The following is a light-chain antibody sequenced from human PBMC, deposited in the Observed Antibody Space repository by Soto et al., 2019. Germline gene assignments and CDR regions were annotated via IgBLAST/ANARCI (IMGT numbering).Light chain of an antibody. Sequence: EIVMTQSPATLSVSPGEGATLSCKASQSVSSKLAWYQQKPGQAPRVLIYGAFTRATGIPARFSGSGSGTEVTLPISSLQSEDFAVYYCLQYNDWPFTFGHGTKLEIK. CDR3: LQYNDWPFT. CDR2: GAF. CDR1: QSVSSK. J-gene: IGKJ2*01. V-gene: IGKV3-15*01.